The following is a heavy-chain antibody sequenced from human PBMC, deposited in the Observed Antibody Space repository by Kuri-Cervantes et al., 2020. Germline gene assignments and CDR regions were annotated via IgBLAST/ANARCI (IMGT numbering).Heavy chain of an antibody. CDR2: IWYDGSNK. J-gene: IGHJ1*01. V-gene: IGHV3-33*03. CDR1: GFTFSSYG. D-gene: IGHD6-6*01. Sequence: GESLKIHCAASGFTFSSYGMHWVRQAPGKGLEWVAFIWYDGSNKYYADSVKARFTISRDNAKNTLYLQMAGLTVEDTAFYFCTSDPPSDEYFKLWGQGTLVTVSS. CDR3: TSDPPSDEYFKL.